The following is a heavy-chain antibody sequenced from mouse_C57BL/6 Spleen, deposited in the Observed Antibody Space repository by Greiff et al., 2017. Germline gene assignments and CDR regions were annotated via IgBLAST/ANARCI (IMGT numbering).Heavy chain of an antibody. Sequence: EVQLQQSGPELVKPVASVKISCKASGYTFTDYYMNWVKQSHGKSLEWIGDINPNNGGTSYNQKFKGKATLTVDKSSSTAYMELRSLTSEDSAVYYCAREGLTTAFDYWGQGTTLTVSS. CDR2: INPNNGGT. J-gene: IGHJ2*01. V-gene: IGHV1-26*01. D-gene: IGHD1-2*01. CDR3: AREGLTTAFDY. CDR1: GYTFTDYY.